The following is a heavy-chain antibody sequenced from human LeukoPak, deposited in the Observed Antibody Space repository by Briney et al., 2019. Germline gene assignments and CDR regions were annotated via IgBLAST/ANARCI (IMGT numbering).Heavy chain of an antibody. V-gene: IGHV1-2*02. Sequence: ASVKVSCKTSGYTFTGYYIHWVRQAPGQGPEWMGWIKPSSGDTNYAQKFLGRVTTTRDTSISTAYMEVSRLRSDDTAVYYCARGKRSFDWFFRHWGQGSLVTVSS. CDR1: GYTFTGYY. CDR2: IKPSSGDT. CDR3: ARGKRSFDWFFRH. D-gene: IGHD3-9*01. J-gene: IGHJ4*02.